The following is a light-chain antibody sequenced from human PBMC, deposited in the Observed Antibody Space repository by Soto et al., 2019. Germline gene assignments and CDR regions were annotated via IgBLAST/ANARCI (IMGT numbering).Light chain of an antibody. CDR2: GAS. J-gene: IGKJ3*01. Sequence: EIVMTQSPATLSVSPGERATLSCRASQSVSSNLAWYQQKRGHAPRLLIYGASTRATGIPARFSGSGSGTEFTLTISSLQSEDFAVYYCQQYDNWPFTFGPGTKVDIK. CDR3: QQYDNWPFT. CDR1: QSVSSN. V-gene: IGKV3-15*01.